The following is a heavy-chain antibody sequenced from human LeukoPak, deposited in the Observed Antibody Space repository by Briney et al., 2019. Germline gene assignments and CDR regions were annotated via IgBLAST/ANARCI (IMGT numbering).Heavy chain of an antibody. D-gene: IGHD2-15*01. J-gene: IGHJ2*01. CDR1: GGSISSGGYS. V-gene: IGHV4-30-2*03. Sequence: SETLSLTCAVSGGSISSGGYSWSWIRQPPGKGLEWIGYIYHSGSTYYNPSLKSRVTISVDTSKNQFSLKLSSVTAADTAVYYCARLSGPLGFCSGGSCYSDWYFDLWGRGTLVTVSS. CDR3: ARLSGPLGFCSGGSCYSDWYFDL. CDR2: IYHSGST.